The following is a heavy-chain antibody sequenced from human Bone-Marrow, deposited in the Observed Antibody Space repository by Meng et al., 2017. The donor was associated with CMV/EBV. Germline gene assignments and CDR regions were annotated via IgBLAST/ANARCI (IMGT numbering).Heavy chain of an antibody. J-gene: IGHJ5*02. CDR3: ARGHQPQGIFGVVTPGPSWFDP. D-gene: IGHD3-3*01. CDR2: MNPNSGNT. Sequence: ASVKVSCKASGYTFTSYDINWVRQATGQGLEWMGWMNPNSGNTGYAQKFQGRVTMTRNTSISTAYMELSSLRSEDTAVYYCARGHQPQGIFGVVTPGPSWFDPWGQGTLVTVSS. V-gene: IGHV1-8*01. CDR1: GYTFTSYD.